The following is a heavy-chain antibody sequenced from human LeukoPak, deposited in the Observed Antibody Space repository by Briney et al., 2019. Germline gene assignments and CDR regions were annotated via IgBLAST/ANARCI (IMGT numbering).Heavy chain of an antibody. Sequence: SVKVSCKASGGTFSSYAISWVRQAPGQGLEWIGGIIPIFGTANYAQKFQGRVTITADESTSTAYMELSSLRSEDTAVYYCARSDILTGYAFDIWGQGTMVTVSS. J-gene: IGHJ3*02. CDR2: IIPIFGTA. CDR1: GGTFSSYA. D-gene: IGHD3-9*01. CDR3: ARSDILTGYAFDI. V-gene: IGHV1-69*13.